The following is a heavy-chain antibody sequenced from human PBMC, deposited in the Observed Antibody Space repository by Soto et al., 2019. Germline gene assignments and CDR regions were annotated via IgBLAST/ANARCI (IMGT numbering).Heavy chain of an antibody. Sequence: PSETLYLTCAASRGSISSGTNYWAWIRQPPGKGLEWIANMYYSGSTFYNPSLKSRVTISLDTSKNQFSLKLRSVTAADTAVYYCARHEGGWYFASWGQGTLVTVSS. V-gene: IGHV4-39*01. D-gene: IGHD3-16*01. CDR1: RGSISSGTNY. CDR2: MYYSGST. J-gene: IGHJ4*02. CDR3: ARHEGGWYFAS.